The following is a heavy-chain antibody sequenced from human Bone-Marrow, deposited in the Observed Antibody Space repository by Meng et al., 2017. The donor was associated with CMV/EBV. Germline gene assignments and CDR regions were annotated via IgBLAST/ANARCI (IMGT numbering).Heavy chain of an antibody. CDR2: INSNSGDT. D-gene: IGHD5-18*01. V-gene: IGHV1-2*02. CDR3: ARGGGYSYGYSSGFDP. J-gene: IGHJ5*02. CDR1: GYTFTSYY. Sequence: ASVKVSCKASGYTFTSYYMHWVRQAPGQGLEWMGWINSNSGDTNYAQKFQGRVTMARDTSISTAYMELSRLRSDDTAVYYCARGGGYSYGYSSGFDPWGQGTLVTVSS.